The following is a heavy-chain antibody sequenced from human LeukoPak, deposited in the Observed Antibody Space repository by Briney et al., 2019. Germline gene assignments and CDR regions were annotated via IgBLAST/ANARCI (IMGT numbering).Heavy chain of an antibody. CDR2: LSGSGGGT. CDR3: AKDRSPLTVTYNSFDS. D-gene: IGHD4-17*01. CDR1: GFTFSSYG. J-gene: IGHJ4*02. Sequence: PGGSLRLSCAASGFTFSSYGMSWVRQAPGKGLEWVSTLSGSGGGTYYADSVKGRFTISRDNSKNTLYLQMNSLRAEDTAVYYCAKDRSPLTVTYNSFDSWGQGTLVTVSS. V-gene: IGHV3-23*01.